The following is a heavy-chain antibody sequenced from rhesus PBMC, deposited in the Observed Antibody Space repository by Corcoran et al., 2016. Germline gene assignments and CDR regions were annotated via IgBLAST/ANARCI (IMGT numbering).Heavy chain of an antibody. CDR2: INYIGKTI. V-gene: IGHV3-136*01. Sequence: EVQLVESGGGLVQPGGSLRLSCAASGFTFSSYDMIWVRQAPGKGLDRVSYINYIGKTIYYADSVKGRFTISRDNAKNSLSLQMSSLRAEDTAVYYCTRDWISVVITTPYGLDSWCQGVVVTVSS. CDR1: GFTFSSYD. D-gene: IGHD3-16*01. J-gene: IGHJ6*01. CDR3: TRDWISVVITTPYGLDS.